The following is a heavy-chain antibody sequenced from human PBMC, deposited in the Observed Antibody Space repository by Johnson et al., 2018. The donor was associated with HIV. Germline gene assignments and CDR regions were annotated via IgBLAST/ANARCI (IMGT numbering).Heavy chain of an antibody. J-gene: IGHJ3*02. V-gene: IGHV3-43D*03. CDR1: GFTFDDYA. D-gene: IGHD6-19*01. Sequence: QLVESGGVVVQPGGSLRLSCAASGFTFDDYAMHWVRQAPGKGLEWVSLISWDGCSTYYADSVKGRFTISRDNSKNSLYLQMNSLRAEDTAVYYCAKDGHSSGWEGGAFDIWGQGTMVTVSS. CDR2: ISWDGCST. CDR3: AKDGHSSGWEGGAFDI.